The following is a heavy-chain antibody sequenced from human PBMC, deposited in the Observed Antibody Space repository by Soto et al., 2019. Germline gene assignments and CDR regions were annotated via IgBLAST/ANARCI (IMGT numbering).Heavy chain of an antibody. J-gene: IGHJ5*02. V-gene: IGHV4-31*03. CDR3: GRDPAP. Sequence: QVQLQESGPGLVKPSQTLSLTCTVSGGSISTGGYYWSWIRQHPGKGLEWIGYIYNSGTTYYNPSLTSRVTISVDTSKIQFSLKLRSVTVADTAVYYCGRDPAPWGQGALVTVSS. CDR2: IYNSGTT. CDR1: GGSISTGGYY.